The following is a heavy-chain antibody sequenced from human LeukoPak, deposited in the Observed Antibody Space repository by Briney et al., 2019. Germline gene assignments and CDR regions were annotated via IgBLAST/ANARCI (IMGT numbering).Heavy chain of an antibody. CDR3: ARDLFGEFCDY. V-gene: IGHV3-30*04. J-gene: IGHJ4*02. CDR2: ISYDGSNK. Sequence: GRSLRLSCAASGFTFSSYAMHWVRQAPGKGLEWVAVISYDGSNKYYADSVKGQFTISRDNSKNTLYLQMNSLRAEDTAVYYCARDLFGEFCDYWGQGTLVTVSS. D-gene: IGHD3-10*01. CDR1: GFTFSSYA.